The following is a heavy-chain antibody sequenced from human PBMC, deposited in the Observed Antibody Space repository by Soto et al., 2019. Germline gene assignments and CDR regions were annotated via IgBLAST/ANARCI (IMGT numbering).Heavy chain of an antibody. V-gene: IGHV1-58*01. CDR1: GFTFTSSA. CDR2: IVVGSGNT. D-gene: IGHD3-3*01. Sequence: GASVKVSCKASGFTFTSSAVQWVRQARGQRLEWIGWIVVGSGNTNYAQKFQERVTITRDMSTSTAYMELNSLRAEDTAVYYCGRVPTIFGVVITNDYWGQGTLVTVSS. J-gene: IGHJ4*02. CDR3: GRVPTIFGVVITNDY.